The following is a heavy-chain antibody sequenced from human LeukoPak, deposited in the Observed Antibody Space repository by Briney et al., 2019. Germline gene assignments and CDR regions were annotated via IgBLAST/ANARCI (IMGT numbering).Heavy chain of an antibody. D-gene: IGHD3-3*01. CDR1: GGSISSYY. J-gene: IGHJ3*02. CDR2: IYHSGST. CDR3: ARGLTYYDFWSGYSGGPADAFDI. V-gene: IGHV4-59*01. Sequence: SGTLSLTCTVSGGSISSYYWSWIRQPPGKGLEWIGYIYHSGSTNYNPSLKSRVTISVDTSKNQFSLKLSSVTAADAAVYYCARGLTYYDFWSGYSGGPADAFDIWGQGTMVTVSS.